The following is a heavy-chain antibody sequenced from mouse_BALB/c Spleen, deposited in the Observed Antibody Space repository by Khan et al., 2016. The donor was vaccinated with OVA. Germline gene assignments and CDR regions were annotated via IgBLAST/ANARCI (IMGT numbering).Heavy chain of an antibody. V-gene: IGHV1-7*01. CDR3: ARDRIDY. CDR1: GYTFSSYW. J-gene: IGHJ2*01. CDR2: INPTSGYT. Sequence: VQLQESGAEQAKPGASVKMSCKTSGYTFSSYWMHWVKQRPGQGLEWIGYINPTSGYTEYNEKFKDKATLSADKSSSTAYMQLTSLTSEDSAVYYCARDRIDYWGKGTTLTVSS.